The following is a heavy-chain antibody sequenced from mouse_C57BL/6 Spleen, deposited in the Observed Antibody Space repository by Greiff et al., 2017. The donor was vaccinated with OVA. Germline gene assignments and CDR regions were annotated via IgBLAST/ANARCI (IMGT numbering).Heavy chain of an antibody. V-gene: IGHV10-1*01. CDR3: GIQRTTVVAFDY. CDR2: IRSKSNNYAT. Sequence: EVKVVESGGGLVQPKGSLKLSCAASGFSFNTYAMNWVRQAPGQGLEWVARIRSKSNNYATYYADSVKDRFTISRDDSESMLYLQMNNLKTEDTAMYYCGIQRTTVVAFDYWGQGTTLTVSS. J-gene: IGHJ2*01. D-gene: IGHD1-1*01. CDR1: GFSFNTYA.